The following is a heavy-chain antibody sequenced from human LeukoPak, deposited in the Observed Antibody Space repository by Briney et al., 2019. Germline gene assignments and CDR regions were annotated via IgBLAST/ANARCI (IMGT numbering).Heavy chain of an antibody. V-gene: IGHV1-46*01. J-gene: IGHJ4*02. CDR2: INPSGGST. D-gene: IGHD3-22*01. Sequence: GASVKVSCKASGYTFTGYYMHWVRQAPGQGLEWMGIINPSGGSTSYAQKFQGRVTMTRDMSTSTVYMELSSLRSEDTAVYYCARAGRPYYYDRSGYLDYWGQGPLVTVSS. CDR3: ARAGRPYYYDRSGYLDY. CDR1: GYTFTGYY.